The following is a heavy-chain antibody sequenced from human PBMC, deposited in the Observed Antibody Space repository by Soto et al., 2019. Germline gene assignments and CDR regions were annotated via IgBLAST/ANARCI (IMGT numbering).Heavy chain of an antibody. Sequence: ASVKVSCKASGGTFSSYAISWVRQAPGQGLEWMGGIIPIFGTANYAQKFQGRVTITADESTSTAYMELSSLRSEDTAVYYCARDLSPEVGATILVYWGQGTLVTVSS. J-gene: IGHJ4*02. CDR1: GGTFSSYA. D-gene: IGHD1-26*01. V-gene: IGHV1-69*13. CDR3: ARDLSPEVGATILVY. CDR2: IIPIFGTA.